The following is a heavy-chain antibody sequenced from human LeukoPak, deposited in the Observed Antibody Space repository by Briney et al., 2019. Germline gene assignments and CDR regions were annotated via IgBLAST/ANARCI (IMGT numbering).Heavy chain of an antibody. CDR1: GFTFSAYA. V-gene: IGHV3-23*01. CDR2: ISAGGDNT. D-gene: IGHD1-1*01. CDR3: AKEIVMRDWKSGGSFDY. J-gene: IGHJ4*02. Sequence: GGSLRLSCAASGFTFSAYAMTWVRQAPGKGLEWVSLISAGGDNTNYADSVKGRFTISRDNSKNTLYLQMNSLRAEDTAKYYCAKEIVMRDWKSGGSFDYWGQGTLVTVSS.